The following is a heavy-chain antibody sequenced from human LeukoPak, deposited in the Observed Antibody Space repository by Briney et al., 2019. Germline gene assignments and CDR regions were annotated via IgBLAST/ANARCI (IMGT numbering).Heavy chain of an antibody. CDR1: GYTFTSYY. Sequence: ASVKVSCKASGYTFTSYYMHWVRQAPGQGLERMGIINPSGGSTSYAQKFQGRVTMTRDTSTSTVYMELSSLRSEDTAVYYCARVLRYFDWSIPPFDYWGQGTLVTVSS. J-gene: IGHJ4*02. D-gene: IGHD3-9*01. CDR2: INPSGGST. CDR3: ARVLRYFDWSIPPFDY. V-gene: IGHV1-46*01.